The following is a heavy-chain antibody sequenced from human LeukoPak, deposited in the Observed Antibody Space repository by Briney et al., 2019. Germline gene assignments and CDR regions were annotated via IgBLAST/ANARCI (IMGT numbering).Heavy chain of an antibody. J-gene: IGHJ6*03. CDR2: IIPNTGGT. V-gene: IGHV1-2*04. CDR1: GYTITDYY. Sequence: ASVKVSCKASGYTITDYYLHWVRQAPGQGLEWMGWIIPNTGGTNYAQKFQDWVTMSSDTSISTAYMELSSLRSDDTAVYYCARSSARRRVLYHYYYMDVWGKGTTVTVSS. D-gene: IGHD6-6*01. CDR3: ARSSARRRVLYHYYYMDV.